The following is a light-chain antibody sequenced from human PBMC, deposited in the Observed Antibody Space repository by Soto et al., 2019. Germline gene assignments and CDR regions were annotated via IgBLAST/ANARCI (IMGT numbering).Light chain of an antibody. V-gene: IGKV3-11*01. CDR3: QQRSNWPLLT. CDR1: QSVGSY. J-gene: IGKJ4*01. Sequence: ELVLTQSPATLSLSPGERATLSCRASQSVGSYLAWYQQKPGQAPRLLIYDASNRATGIPARFSGSGSGTDFTLPISGLEPVDFAVYYCQQRSNWPLLTFGGGTKVEIK. CDR2: DAS.